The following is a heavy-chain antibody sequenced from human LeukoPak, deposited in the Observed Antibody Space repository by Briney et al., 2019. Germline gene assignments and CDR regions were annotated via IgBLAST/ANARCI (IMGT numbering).Heavy chain of an antibody. CDR1: GYTFTGYY. J-gene: IGHJ4*02. CDR3: ARVTLRFLEWLSPFDY. CDR2: INPNSGGK. D-gene: IGHD3-3*01. V-gene: IGHV1-2*02. Sequence: ASVKVSCKASGYTFTGYYMHWVRQAPGQGLEWMGWINPNSGGKNYAQKFQGRVTMTRDTSISTAYMELSRLRSDDTAVYYCARVTLRFLEWLSPFDYWGQGTLVTVSS.